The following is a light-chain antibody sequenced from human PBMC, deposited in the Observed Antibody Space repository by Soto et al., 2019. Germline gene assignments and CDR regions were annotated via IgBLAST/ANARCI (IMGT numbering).Light chain of an antibody. Sequence: QSALTQPPSASGSPGQSVSISCTGTSNDVSGYNYVSCYHHLPGKVPKLVIYEVLKLPSGVPDRFSGSKSGNTASLTVSGLQAEDEADYYCSSYAGSDCVVFGTGTKVTVL. V-gene: IGLV2-8*01. CDR1: SNDVSGYNY. J-gene: IGLJ1*01. CDR3: SSYAGSDCVV. CDR2: EVL.